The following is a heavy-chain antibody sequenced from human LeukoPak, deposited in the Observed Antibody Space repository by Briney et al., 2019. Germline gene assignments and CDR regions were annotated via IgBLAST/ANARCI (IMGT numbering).Heavy chain of an antibody. CDR3: ARDDAIAGVGTGLGASLDY. Sequence: SVKVSCKASGGTFSSYAISWVRQAPGQGLEWMGGIIPIFGTANYAQKFQGRVTITADESTSTAYMELSSLRSEDTAVYYCARDDAIAGVGTGLGASLDYWGQGTLVTVSS. V-gene: IGHV1-69*13. CDR2: IIPIFGTA. D-gene: IGHD6-19*01. J-gene: IGHJ4*02. CDR1: GGTFSSYA.